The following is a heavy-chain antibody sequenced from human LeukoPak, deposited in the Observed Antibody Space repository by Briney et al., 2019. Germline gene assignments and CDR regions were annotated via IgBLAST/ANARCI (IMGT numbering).Heavy chain of an antibody. J-gene: IGHJ4*02. CDR3: AKDGNYYYDSSAGD. Sequence: GGSLRLSCAASGFTFSSYWMHWVRQAPGKGLVWVSRINSDGSSTSYADSVKGRFTISRNNAKNTLYLQMNSLRAEDTAVYYCAKDGNYYYDSSAGDWGQGTLVTVSS. V-gene: IGHV3-74*01. CDR2: INSDGSST. D-gene: IGHD3-22*01. CDR1: GFTFSSYW.